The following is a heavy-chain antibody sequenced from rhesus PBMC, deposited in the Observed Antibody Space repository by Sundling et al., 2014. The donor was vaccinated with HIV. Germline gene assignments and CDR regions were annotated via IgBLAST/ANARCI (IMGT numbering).Heavy chain of an antibody. V-gene: IGHV1-138*01. D-gene: IGHD1-26*01. CDR1: GYIFTDYY. CDR3: ARENYWNYVSYGLDS. J-gene: IGHJ6*01. CDR2: INPKTGGT. Sequence: QVQLVQSGAEVKKPGSSVKVSCKTSGYIFTDYYMHWVRQAPGQGLEWMGEINPKTGGTNYAQKFQDRVTMTRDTSANTAYMELSSLRSEDTAVYYCARENYWNYVSYGLDSWGQGVVVTVSS.